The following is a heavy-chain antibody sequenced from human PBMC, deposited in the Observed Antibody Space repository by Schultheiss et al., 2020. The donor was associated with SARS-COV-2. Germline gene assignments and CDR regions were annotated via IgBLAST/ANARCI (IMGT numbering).Heavy chain of an antibody. CDR2: MYPGDSDT. CDR1: GGTFSSYA. D-gene: IGHD4-17*01. Sequence: KVSCKASGGTFSSYAISWVRQMPGKGLEWMGIMYPGDSDTRYSPSFQGQVTISADKSISTAYLQWSSLKASDTAMYYCARVPRHYGYYYYYMDVWGKGTTVTVSS. J-gene: IGHJ6*03. V-gene: IGHV5-51*01. CDR3: ARVPRHYGYYYYYMDV.